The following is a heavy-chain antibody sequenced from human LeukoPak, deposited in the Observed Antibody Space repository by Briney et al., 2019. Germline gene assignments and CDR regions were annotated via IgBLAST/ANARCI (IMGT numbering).Heavy chain of an antibody. Sequence: SETLSLTCTVSGGSISSSSYYWGWIRQPPGKGLEWIGSIYYSGSNYYNPSLKSRVTISVDTSKNQFSLKLSSVTAADTAVYYCARLRRQADYFDYWGQGTLVTVSS. CDR2: IYYSGSN. J-gene: IGHJ4*02. D-gene: IGHD6-25*01. CDR3: ARLRRQADYFDY. V-gene: IGHV4-39*01. CDR1: GGSISSSSYY.